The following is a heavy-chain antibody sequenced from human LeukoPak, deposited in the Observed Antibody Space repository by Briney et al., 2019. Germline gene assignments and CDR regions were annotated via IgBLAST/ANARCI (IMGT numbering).Heavy chain of an antibody. CDR3: CLGRLLSRAFDY. D-gene: IGHD2-15*01. CDR2: FDPEDGET. V-gene: IGHV1-24*01. CDR1: GYTLTELS. J-gene: IGHJ4*02. Sequence: ASVKVSCKVSGYTLTELSMHWVRQAPGKGLEWMGGFDPEDGETIYAQKFQGRVTMTEDTSTDTAYMELSSLRSEDTAVYYCCLGRLLSRAFDYWGQGTLVTVSS.